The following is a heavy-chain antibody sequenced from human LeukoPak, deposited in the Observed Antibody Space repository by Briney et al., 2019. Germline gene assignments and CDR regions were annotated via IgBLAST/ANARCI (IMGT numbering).Heavy chain of an antibody. D-gene: IGHD3-22*01. Sequence: SETLSLTCTVSGGSISSYYWSWIRQPAGKGLEWVGRVYTSGSTNYNPSLKSRVTMSVDTSKNQFSLKLSSVTAADTAVYYCARASGPYYYDGSGYSYYYYMDVWGKGTTVTVSS. CDR3: ARASGPYYYDGSGYSYYYYMDV. J-gene: IGHJ6*03. CDR1: GGSISSYY. CDR2: VYTSGST. V-gene: IGHV4-4*07.